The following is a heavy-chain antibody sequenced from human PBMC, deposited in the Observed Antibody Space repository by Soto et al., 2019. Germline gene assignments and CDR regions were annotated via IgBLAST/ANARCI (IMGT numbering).Heavy chain of an antibody. D-gene: IGHD2-2*01. J-gene: IGHJ6*03. CDR2: ISAYNGNT. Sequence: ASVKVSCKASGYTFTSYGISWVRQAPGQGLEWMGWISAYNGNTNYAQKLQGRVTMTTDTSTSTAYMELRSLGSDDTAVYYCARATIVVVPARVYYYYYYMDVWGKGTTVTVSS. V-gene: IGHV1-18*01. CDR3: ARATIVVVPARVYYYYYYMDV. CDR1: GYTFTSYG.